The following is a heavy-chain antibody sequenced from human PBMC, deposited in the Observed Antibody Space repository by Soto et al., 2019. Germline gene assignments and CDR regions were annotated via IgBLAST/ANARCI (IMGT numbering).Heavy chain of an antibody. CDR2: ISAYNGNT. D-gene: IGHD3-22*01. CDR3: ASGEAAAGPYYDSSGYYY. CDR1: GYTFTSYG. V-gene: IGHV1-18*01. Sequence: QVQLVQSGAEVKKPGASVKVSCKASGYTFTSYGISWVRQAPGQGLEWMGWISAYNGNTNYAQKLQGRVTMTTDTSTSTAYIELRSLRSDDTAVYYCASGEAAAGPYYDSSGYYYWGQGTLVTVSS. J-gene: IGHJ4*02.